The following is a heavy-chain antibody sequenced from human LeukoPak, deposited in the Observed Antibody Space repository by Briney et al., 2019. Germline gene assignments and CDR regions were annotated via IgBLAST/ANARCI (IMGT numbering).Heavy chain of an antibody. D-gene: IGHD3-22*01. CDR3: AKDLSGDSSGYWKNDAFDI. CDR2: ISGSGGST. CDR1: GFTFSSYA. Sequence: GGSLRLSCAASGFTFSSYAMSRVRQAPGKGLEWVSAISGSGGSTYYADSVKGRFTISRDNSKNTLYLQMNSLRAEDTAVYYCAKDLSGDSSGYWKNDAFDIWGQGTMVTVSS. J-gene: IGHJ3*02. V-gene: IGHV3-23*01.